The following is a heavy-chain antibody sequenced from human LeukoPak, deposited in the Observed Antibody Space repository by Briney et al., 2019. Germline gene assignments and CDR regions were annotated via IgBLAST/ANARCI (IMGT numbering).Heavy chain of an antibody. CDR2: IYYSGST. CDR3: ARPGQWLGSFDI. V-gene: IGHV4-30-4*08. D-gene: IGHD6-19*01. Sequence: SQPLSLPFTVSGGSISSGDYYWSWIRPPPGKGLEWIGYIYYSGSTYYNPSLKSRVTISVDTSKNQFSLKLSSVTAADTAVYYCARPGQWLGSFDIWGQGTMVTVSS. J-gene: IGHJ3*02. CDR1: GGSISSGDYY.